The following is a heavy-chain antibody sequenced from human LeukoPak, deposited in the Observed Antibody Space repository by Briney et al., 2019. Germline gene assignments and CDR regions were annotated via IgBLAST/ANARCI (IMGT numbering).Heavy chain of an antibody. J-gene: IGHJ4*02. CDR1: GYTLTELS. Sequence: ASVKVSCKVSGYTLTELSMHWVRQAPGKGLEWMGGFDPEDGETIYAQKFQGRVTMTEDTSTDTAYMELSSLRSEDTAVYYCATGIEREGTFRGQLDYWGQGTLVTVSS. CDR3: ATGIEREGTFRGQLDY. V-gene: IGHV1-24*01. D-gene: IGHD3-16*01. CDR2: FDPEDGET.